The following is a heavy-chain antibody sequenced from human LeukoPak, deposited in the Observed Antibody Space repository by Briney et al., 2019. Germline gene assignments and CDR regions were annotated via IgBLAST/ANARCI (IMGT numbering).Heavy chain of an antibody. D-gene: IGHD1-26*01. CDR1: GGSISSYY. J-gene: IGHJ6*02. CDR2: IYYSGST. CDR3: ASSSGSSYYGMDV. Sequence: SETLSLTCTVSGGSISSYYWSWIRQPPGKGLEWIGYIYYSGSTNYNPSLKSRVTISVDTSKNQFSLKLSSVTAADTAVYYCASSSGSSYYGMDVWGQGTTVTVSS. V-gene: IGHV4-59*01.